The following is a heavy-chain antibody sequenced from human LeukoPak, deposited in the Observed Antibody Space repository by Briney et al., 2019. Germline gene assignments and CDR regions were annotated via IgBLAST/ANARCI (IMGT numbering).Heavy chain of an antibody. CDR2: INPNSGGT. CDR3: ASGLYDSSGYYYGY. Sequence: ASVKVSCKASGYTFSNYDINWVRQATGQGLEWMGWINPNSGGTNYAQKFQGRVTMTRDTSISTAYMELSGLTSDDTAVYYCASGLYDSSGYYYGYWGQGTLVIVSS. J-gene: IGHJ4*02. V-gene: IGHV1-2*02. D-gene: IGHD3-22*01. CDR1: GYTFSNYD.